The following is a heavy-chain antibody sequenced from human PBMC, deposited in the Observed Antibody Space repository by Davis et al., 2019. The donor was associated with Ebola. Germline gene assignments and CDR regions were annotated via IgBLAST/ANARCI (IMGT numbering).Heavy chain of an antibody. CDR3: ARIYGRRYYFDY. Sequence: GGSLRLPCKGSGYSFTSYWIGWVRQMPGKGLEWMGIIYPGDSDTRYSPSFQGQVTISADKSISTAYLQWSSLKASDTAMYYCARIYGRRYYFDYWGQGTLVTVSS. CDR2: IYPGDSDT. V-gene: IGHV5-51*01. CDR1: GYSFTSYW. D-gene: IGHD4-17*01. J-gene: IGHJ4*02.